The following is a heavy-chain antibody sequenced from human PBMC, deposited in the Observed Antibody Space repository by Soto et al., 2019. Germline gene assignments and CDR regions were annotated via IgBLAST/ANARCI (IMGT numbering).Heavy chain of an antibody. CDR3: ASRAVGFDY. Sequence: GASVKVSCKASGYTFTGYYMHWVRQAPGQGLEWMGGIIPIFNETNYAQKFQGRVTITADKSTSTAYMELSSLRSEDTAVYYCASRAVGFDYWGQGTLVTVSS. CDR1: GYTFTGYY. V-gene: IGHV1-69*06. D-gene: IGHD2-15*01. CDR2: IIPIFNET. J-gene: IGHJ4*02.